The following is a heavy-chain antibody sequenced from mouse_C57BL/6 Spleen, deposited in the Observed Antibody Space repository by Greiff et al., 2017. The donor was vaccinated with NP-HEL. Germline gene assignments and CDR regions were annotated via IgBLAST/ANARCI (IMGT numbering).Heavy chain of an antibody. CDR2: IDPETGGT. V-gene: IGHV1-15*01. J-gene: IGHJ2*01. Sequence: QQSGAELVRPGASVTLSCKASGYTFTDYEMHWVKQTPVHGLEWIGAIDPETGGTAYNQKFKGKAILTADKSSSTAYMELRSLTSEDSAVYYCTRALDYWGQGTTLTVSS. CDR1: GYTFTDYE. CDR3: TRALDY.